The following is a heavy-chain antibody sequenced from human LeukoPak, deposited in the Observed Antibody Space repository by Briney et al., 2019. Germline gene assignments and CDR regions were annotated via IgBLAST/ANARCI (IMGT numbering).Heavy chain of an antibody. V-gene: IGHV3-30*18. CDR3: TKYVGLRRNYHDSSGPPTYFDY. J-gene: IGHJ4*02. D-gene: IGHD3-22*01. CDR1: GFTFSSYG. Sequence: GGSLRLSCAASGFTFSSYGMHWVRQAPGKGLEWVAVISYDGSNKYYADSVKGRFTISRDNSKNTLYLQMNSLRAEDTAVYYCTKYVGLRRNYHDSSGPPTYFDYWGQGTLVTVSS. CDR2: ISYDGSNK.